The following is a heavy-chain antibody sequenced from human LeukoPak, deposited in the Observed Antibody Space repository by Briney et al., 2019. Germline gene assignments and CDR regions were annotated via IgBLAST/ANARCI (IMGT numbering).Heavy chain of an antibody. Sequence: QSGGSLRLSCAASGFTFSSYSMSWVRQAPGKGLEWVSGISGSGDSTYYADSVKGRFTISRDNSKNTLYLQMNSLRAEDTAVYYCAKGRVRQLDPFDYWGQGTLVTVSS. CDR2: ISGSGDST. CDR3: AKGRVRQLDPFDY. J-gene: IGHJ4*02. V-gene: IGHV3-23*01. D-gene: IGHD6-6*01. CDR1: GFTFSSYS.